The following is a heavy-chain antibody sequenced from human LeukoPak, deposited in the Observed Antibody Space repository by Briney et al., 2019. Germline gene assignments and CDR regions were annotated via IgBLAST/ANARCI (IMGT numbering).Heavy chain of an antibody. CDR3: ARQISDYYYYYIDV. CDR1: GDSISSSHYY. V-gene: IGHV4-39*01. J-gene: IGHJ6*03. CDR2: IYYSGTT. Sequence: SETLSLTCTVSGDSISSSHYYWGWIRQPPGKGLEWIGTIYYSGTTYYNPSLESRVTISEDTSKNQFSLTLRSVTAADTAVYYCARQISDYYYYYIDVWGKGATVTVSS. D-gene: IGHD3-3*01.